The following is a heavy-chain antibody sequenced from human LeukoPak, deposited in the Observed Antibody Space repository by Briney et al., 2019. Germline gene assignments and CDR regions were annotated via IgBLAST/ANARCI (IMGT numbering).Heavy chain of an antibody. CDR3: ARPSGYCSGGSCYSFFPFDY. D-gene: IGHD2-15*01. J-gene: IGHJ4*02. Sequence: ASVEVSCKASGYTFTGYYMHWVRQASGQGLEWMGWINPNSGGTNYAQKFQGRVTMTRDTSISTAYMELSRLRSDDTAVYYCARPSGYCSGGSCYSFFPFDYWGQGTLVTVSS. V-gene: IGHV1-2*02. CDR1: GYTFTGYY. CDR2: INPNSGGT.